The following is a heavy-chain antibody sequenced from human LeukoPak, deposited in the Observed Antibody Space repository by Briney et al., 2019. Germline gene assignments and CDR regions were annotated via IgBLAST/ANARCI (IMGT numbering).Heavy chain of an antibody. CDR2: IIPIFGTA. Sequence: ASVKVSCKASGGTFSSYAISWVRQAPGQGLEWMGGIIPIFGTANYAQKFQGRVTITADESTSTAYMELSSLRSEDTAVYYCARELVTTVTTTGQNAFDIWGQGTMVTVSS. J-gene: IGHJ3*02. CDR1: GGTFSSYA. CDR3: ARELVTTVTTTGQNAFDI. D-gene: IGHD4-17*01. V-gene: IGHV1-69*13.